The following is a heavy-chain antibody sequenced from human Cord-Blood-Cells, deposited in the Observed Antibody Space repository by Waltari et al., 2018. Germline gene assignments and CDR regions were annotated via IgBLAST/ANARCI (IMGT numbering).Heavy chain of an antibody. CDR3: ARGRKLGMGGY. Sequence: QVQLVQSGAEVKKPGSSVKVSCKASGGTFSSYTISWVRQAPGQGLEWMGRIIPILGIANYAQKFQGRVTITADKSTSTAYMELSSLRSEDTAVYYCARGRKLGMGGYWGQGTLVTVSS. CDR2: IIPILGIA. CDR1: GGTFSSYT. J-gene: IGHJ4*02. D-gene: IGHD7-27*01. V-gene: IGHV1-69*02.